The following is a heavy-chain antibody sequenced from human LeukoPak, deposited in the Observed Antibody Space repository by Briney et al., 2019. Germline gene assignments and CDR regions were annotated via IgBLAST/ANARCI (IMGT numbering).Heavy chain of an antibody. Sequence: PSETLSLTCTVSGGSISSSSYYWGWLRQPPGKGLEWIGSIYYSGSTYYNPSLKTRVTVSLDTSKNQFSLNLISVTAADTAVYYCARSPQGTATTANWLDPWGQGTLVTVSS. V-gene: IGHV4-39*07. CDR3: ARSPQGTATTANWLDP. CDR1: GGSISSSSYY. CDR2: IYYSGST. D-gene: IGHD4-17*01. J-gene: IGHJ5*02.